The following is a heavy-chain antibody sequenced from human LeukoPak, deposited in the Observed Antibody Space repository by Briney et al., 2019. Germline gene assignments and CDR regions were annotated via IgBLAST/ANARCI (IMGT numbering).Heavy chain of an antibody. CDR3: ARHRLSSSSWYY. J-gene: IGHJ4*02. Sequence: MTSETLSLTCTVSGGPISSYYWSWIRQPPGKGLEWIGYIYYSGSTNYNPSLKSRVTISVDTSKNQFSLKLSSVTAADTAVYYCARHRLSSSSWYYWGQGTLVTVSS. CDR2: IYYSGST. D-gene: IGHD6-13*01. CDR1: GGPISSYY. V-gene: IGHV4-59*08.